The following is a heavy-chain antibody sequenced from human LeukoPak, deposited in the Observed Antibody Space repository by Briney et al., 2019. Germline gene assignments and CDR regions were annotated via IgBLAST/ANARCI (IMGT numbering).Heavy chain of an antibody. V-gene: IGHV4-39*01. Sequence: SETLSLTCTVSGGSISSSSYYGGWFRQPPGKGLEWIGSMYDSGSTYHNPSLKSRVTISVDTSKNQFSLKLTSVTAADTAVYYCARLPGDYYDSSGYFKGDYWGQGTLVTVSS. CDR3: ARLPGDYYDSSGYFKGDY. CDR2: MYDSGST. D-gene: IGHD3-22*01. J-gene: IGHJ4*02. CDR1: GGSISSSSYY.